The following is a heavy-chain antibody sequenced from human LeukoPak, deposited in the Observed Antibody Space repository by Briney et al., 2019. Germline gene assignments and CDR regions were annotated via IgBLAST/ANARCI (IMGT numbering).Heavy chain of an antibody. Sequence: SETLSLTCAVYGGSFSGYYWSWIRQPPGKGLEWIGEINHSGSTNYNPSLKSRVTISVDTSKNQFSLKLSSVTAADTAVYYCARFPTTVTTDYCYGMDVWGQGTTVTVSS. V-gene: IGHV4-34*01. D-gene: IGHD4-17*01. CDR3: ARFPTTVTTDYCYGMDV. CDR1: GGSFSGYY. J-gene: IGHJ6*02. CDR2: INHSGST.